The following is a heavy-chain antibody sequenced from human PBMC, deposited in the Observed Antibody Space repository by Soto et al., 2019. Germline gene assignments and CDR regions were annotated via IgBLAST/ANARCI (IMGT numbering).Heavy chain of an antibody. CDR2: INSDASHT. D-gene: IGHD3-16*01. Sequence: GGSLRLSCAASGFTFSTYWMHWILQVPGKGLEWVSRINSDASHTYYADSVKGRFTISRDNAKNTLYLHMTNLRDEDTAVYYCAKDGNWLDVYYDVWGQGTPVTVSS. J-gene: IGHJ4*02. V-gene: IGHV3-74*01. CDR3: AKDGNWLDVYYDV. CDR1: GFTFSTYW.